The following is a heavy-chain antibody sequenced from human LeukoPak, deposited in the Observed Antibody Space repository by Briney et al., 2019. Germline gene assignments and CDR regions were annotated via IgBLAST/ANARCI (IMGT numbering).Heavy chain of an antibody. CDR2: ISYDGGKK. CDR3: AKSTYYYDSSGYYLDYYGMDV. D-gene: IGHD3-22*01. CDR1: DFTFSTYA. J-gene: IGHJ6*02. Sequence: GRSLRLSCAVSDFTFSTYAMHWVRQAPDKGLEWVAVISYDGGKKYYADSVKGRFTISRDNSKNTLYLQMNSLRAEDTAVYYCAKSTYYYDSSGYYLDYYGMDVWGQGTTVTVSS. V-gene: IGHV3-30-3*01.